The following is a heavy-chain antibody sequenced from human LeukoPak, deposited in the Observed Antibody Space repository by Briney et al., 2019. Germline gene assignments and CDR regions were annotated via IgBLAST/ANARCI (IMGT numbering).Heavy chain of an antibody. D-gene: IGHD6-19*01. CDR1: EYTFTGYY. V-gene: IGHV1-2*02. CDR2: INPNSGGT. J-gene: IGHJ3*02. Sequence: ASVKVSCKASEYTFTGYYMHWVRQAPGQGLEWMGWINPNSGGTNYAQKFQGRVTMTRDTSISTAHMELSRLRSDDTAVYYCARPDRSSGWYGEIVGSFDIWGQGTMVTVSS. CDR3: ARPDRSSGWYGEIVGSFDI.